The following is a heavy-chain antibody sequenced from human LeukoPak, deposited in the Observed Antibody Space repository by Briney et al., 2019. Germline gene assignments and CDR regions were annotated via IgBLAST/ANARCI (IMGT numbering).Heavy chain of an antibody. CDR1: GFTFSSYA. J-gene: IGHJ4*02. D-gene: IGHD2-15*01. Sequence: GGSLRLSCAASGFTFSSYAMSWVRQAPGKGLEWVSAISGSGGSTYYADSVKGRFTISRDNSKNTLYLQMNSLRAEDTAVYYYAKSLQDIVVVVAAAYWGQGTLVTVSS. V-gene: IGHV3-23*01. CDR3: AKSLQDIVVVVAAAY. CDR2: ISGSGGST.